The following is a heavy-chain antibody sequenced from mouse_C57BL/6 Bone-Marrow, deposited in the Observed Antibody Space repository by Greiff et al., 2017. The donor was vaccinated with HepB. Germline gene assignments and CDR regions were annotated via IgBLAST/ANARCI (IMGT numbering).Heavy chain of an antibody. CDR2: INPNNGGT. J-gene: IGHJ1*03. CDR1: GYTFTDYN. CDR3: ARALIYDGYLWYFDV. D-gene: IGHD2-3*01. V-gene: IGHV1-18*01. Sequence: EVKLQESGPELVKPGASVKIPCKASGYTFTDYNMDWVKQSHGKSLEWIGDINPNNGGTIYNQKFKGKATLTVDKSSSTAYMELRSLTSEDTAVYYCARALIYDGYLWYFDVWGTGTTVTVSS.